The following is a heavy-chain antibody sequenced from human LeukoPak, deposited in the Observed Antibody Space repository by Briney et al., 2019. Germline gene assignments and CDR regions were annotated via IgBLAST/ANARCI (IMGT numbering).Heavy chain of an antibody. D-gene: IGHD4-4*01. CDR1: GFTFSSFG. V-gene: IGHV3-23*01. CDR2: ISGTGGTT. Sequence: GGSLRLSCAVSGFTFSSFGMTWVRQAPGKGLEWVSVISGTGGTTDYADSVKGRFTISRDNSKNTLYLQMDSLRAEDTAVYYCAKDLSSNYYYYYGMDVWGQGTTVTVSS. J-gene: IGHJ6*02. CDR3: AKDLSSNYYYYYGMDV.